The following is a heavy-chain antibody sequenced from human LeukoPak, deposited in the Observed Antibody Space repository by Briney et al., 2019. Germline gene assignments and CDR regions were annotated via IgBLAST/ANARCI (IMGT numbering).Heavy chain of an antibody. D-gene: IGHD1-14*01. CDR2: IYPGDSDT. Sequence: LGESLKISCKGSGYDFTRYWIGWVRQMPGKGLEWMGIIYPGDSDTRYSPSFQGQVTISADKSISTAYLQWSSLKASDTAMYFCARQRKAGAFNSVIDYWGQGTLVTASS. V-gene: IGHV5-51*01. J-gene: IGHJ4*02. CDR3: ARQRKAGAFNSVIDY. CDR1: GYDFTRYW.